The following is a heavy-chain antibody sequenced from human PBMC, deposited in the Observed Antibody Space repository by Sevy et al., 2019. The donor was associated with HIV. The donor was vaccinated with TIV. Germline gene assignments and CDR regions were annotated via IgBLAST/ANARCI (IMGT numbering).Heavy chain of an antibody. V-gene: IGHV3-30*04. CDR3: ARSQSSSWHYFDY. J-gene: IGHJ4*02. D-gene: IGHD6-13*01. CDR1: GFIVSEYT. Sequence: GGSLRLSCAASGFIVSEYTLHWVRQAPGTGLEWVAVISYDGSFTYYADSVEGRFTISRDNSKNTLFLQMNSLRHEDTAVYYCARSQSSSWHYFDYWGQGTLVTVSS. CDR2: ISYDGSFT.